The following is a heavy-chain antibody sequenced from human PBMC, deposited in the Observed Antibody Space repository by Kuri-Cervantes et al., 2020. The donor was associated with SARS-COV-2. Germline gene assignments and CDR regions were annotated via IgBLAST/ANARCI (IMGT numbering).Heavy chain of an antibody. CDR1: GFTFDDYA. J-gene: IGHJ4*02. Sequence: SLKISCAASGFTFDDYAMHWVRQAPGKGLEWVSGISWNSGSIGYADSVKGRFTISRDNAKNSLYLQMNSLRAEDTALYYCAKDISESGYSSGGGVDYWGQGTLVTVSS. CDR3: AKDISESGYSSGGGVDY. D-gene: IGHD3-3*01. CDR2: ISWNSGSI. V-gene: IGHV3-9*01.